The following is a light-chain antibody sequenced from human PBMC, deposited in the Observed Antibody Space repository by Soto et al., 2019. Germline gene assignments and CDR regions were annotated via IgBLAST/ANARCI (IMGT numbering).Light chain of an antibody. CDR1: QGISSY. CDR3: QQYYSYPWT. V-gene: IGKV1-8*01. Sequence: AIRMTQSPSSLSASTAERVTIXCRASQGISSYLAWYQQKPGKAPKLLIYAASTLQSGVPSRFSGSGSGTDFTLTISCLQSEDFATYYCQQYYSYPWTFGQGTKVDIK. CDR2: AAS. J-gene: IGKJ1*01.